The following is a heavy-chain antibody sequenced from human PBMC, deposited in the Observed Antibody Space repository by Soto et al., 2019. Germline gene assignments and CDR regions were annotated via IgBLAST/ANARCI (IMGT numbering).Heavy chain of an antibody. CDR2: ISAYNGNT. CDR1: GYTFTSYG. V-gene: IGHV1-18*01. CDR3: ARDSEVYCSGGSCYPPYMDV. Sequence: ASVKVSCKASGYTFTSYGISWVRQAPGQGLEWMGWISAYNGNTNYAQKLQGRVTMTTDTSTSTAYMELRSLRSDDTAVYYCARDSEVYCSGGSCYPPYMDVWGKGTTVTVSS. J-gene: IGHJ6*03. D-gene: IGHD2-15*01.